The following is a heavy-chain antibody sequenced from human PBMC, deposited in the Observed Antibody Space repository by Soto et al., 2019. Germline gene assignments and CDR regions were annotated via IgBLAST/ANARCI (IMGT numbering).Heavy chain of an antibody. CDR3: ARHVDTAMVYYFEY. Sequence: SETLSLTCTVSGGSISSSSYYWGWIRQPPGKGLEWIGSIYYSGSTYYNPSLKSRVTISVDTSKNQFSLKLSSVTAADTAVYYCARHVDTAMVYYFEYWGQGTLVTVSS. V-gene: IGHV4-39*01. CDR1: GGSISSSSYY. J-gene: IGHJ4*02. CDR2: IYYSGST. D-gene: IGHD5-18*01.